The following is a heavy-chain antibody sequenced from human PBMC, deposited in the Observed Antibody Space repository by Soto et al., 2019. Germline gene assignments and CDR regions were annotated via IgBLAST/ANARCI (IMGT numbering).Heavy chain of an antibody. Sequence: EVQLVESGGGLVKPGGSLRLSCAASGFTFSSYSKNWVRQAPGKGLERVSSISSSSSYIYYADSVKGQFTISGDNAKNSLYLQMTSIRAEDTAVYYYARDLTWNPFGYWGQGTLDVVSS. CDR2: ISSSSSYI. J-gene: IGHJ4*02. CDR1: GFTFSSYS. V-gene: IGHV3-21*01. CDR3: ARDLTWNPFGY. D-gene: IGHD1-1*01.